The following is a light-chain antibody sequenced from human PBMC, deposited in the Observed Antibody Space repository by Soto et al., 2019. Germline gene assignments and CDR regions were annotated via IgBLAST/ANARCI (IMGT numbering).Light chain of an antibody. CDR2: LGS. CDR3: MQALETPLT. V-gene: IGKV2-28*01. J-gene: IGKJ4*01. CDR1: LSLLYSNGYNY. Sequence: DVVMTQSPFSLPVTPGEPASISCRSSLSLLYSNGYNYLDWFLQKPGQSPQLLIYLGSNRASGVPDRFSGSGSGTDFTLNISRVEAEDVGIYYCMQALETPLTFGGGTKVEIK.